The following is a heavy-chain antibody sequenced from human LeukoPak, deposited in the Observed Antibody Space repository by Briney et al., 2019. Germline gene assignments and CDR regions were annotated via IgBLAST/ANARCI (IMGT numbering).Heavy chain of an antibody. D-gene: IGHD3-3*01. CDR2: ISGYNGKT. CDR3: ARAVGDFWSGYRDFDY. Sequence: ASVKVSCKASGYTFTNYGISWVRQAPGQGLEWMGWISGYNGKTKDAQKLQGRVIMTTDTSTSTAYMELRSLRSDDTAVYYCARAVGDFWSGYRDFDYWGQGTLVTVSS. V-gene: IGHV1-18*01. CDR1: GYTFTNYG. J-gene: IGHJ4*02.